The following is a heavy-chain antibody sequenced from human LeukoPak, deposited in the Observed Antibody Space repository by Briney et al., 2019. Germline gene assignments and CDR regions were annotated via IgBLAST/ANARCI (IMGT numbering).Heavy chain of an antibody. CDR2: INHSGST. J-gene: IGHJ5*02. D-gene: IGHD1-26*01. V-gene: IGHV4-34*01. CDR3: ARGLFWELLVLNWFDP. Sequence: SETLSLTCAVSGGSISSGGYYWSWIRQPPGKGLEWIGEINHSGSTNYNPSLKSRVTISVDTSKNQFSLKLSSVTAADTAVYYCARGLFWELLVLNWFDPWGQGTLVTVSS. CDR1: GGSISSGGYY.